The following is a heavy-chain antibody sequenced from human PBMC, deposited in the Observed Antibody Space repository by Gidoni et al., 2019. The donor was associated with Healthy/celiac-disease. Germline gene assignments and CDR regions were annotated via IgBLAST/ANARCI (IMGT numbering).Heavy chain of an antibody. CDR2: IKQDGSEK. J-gene: IGHJ4*02. Sequence: EVQLVESGGGLVQPGGSLRLSCAASGFTFSSYWMSWVRQAPGKGLEWLANIKQDGSEKYYVDSVKGRFTISRDNAKNSLYLQMNSLRAEDTAVYYCARDRLWFGELLSTYFDYWGQGTLVTVSS. V-gene: IGHV3-7*01. CDR3: ARDRLWFGELLSTYFDY. CDR1: GFTFSSYW. D-gene: IGHD3-10*01.